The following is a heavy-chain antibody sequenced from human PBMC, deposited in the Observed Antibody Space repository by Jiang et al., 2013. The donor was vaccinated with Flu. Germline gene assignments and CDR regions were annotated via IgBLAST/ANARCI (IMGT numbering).Heavy chain of an antibody. CDR3: ARLTSCSGGSCYFSY. J-gene: IGHJ4*02. D-gene: IGHD2-15*01. CDR2: IYYSGST. V-gene: IGHV4-39*01. Sequence: LLKPSETLSLACTVSGGSISSSSYYWGWIRQPPGKGLEWIGSIYYSGSTYYNPSLKSRVTISVDTSKNQFSLKLSSVTAADTAVYYCARLTSCSGGSCYFSYWGQGTLVTVSS. CDR1: GGSISSSSYY.